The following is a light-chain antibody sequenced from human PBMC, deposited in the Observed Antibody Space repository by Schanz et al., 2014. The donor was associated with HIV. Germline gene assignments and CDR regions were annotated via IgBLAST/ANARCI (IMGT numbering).Light chain of an antibody. CDR3: SSYTTSSTLV. CDR1: SSDVGGYNY. J-gene: IGLJ2*01. CDR2: DVT. Sequence: QSVLTQPASVSGSPGQSITISCTGTSSDVGGYNYVSWYQQCPGKAPKLLIYDVTYRPSGISNRFSGSKSAYTASLTISGLQAEDEADYYCSSYTTSSTLVFGGGTKLTVL. V-gene: IGLV2-14*03.